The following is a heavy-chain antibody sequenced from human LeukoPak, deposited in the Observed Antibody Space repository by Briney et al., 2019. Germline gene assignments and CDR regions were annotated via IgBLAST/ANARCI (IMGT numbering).Heavy chain of an antibody. CDR3: ARGKRAVAGTPSPKFDY. CDR1: GYTFTNFG. V-gene: IGHV7-4-1*02. D-gene: IGHD6-19*01. CDR2: INTNTGNP. Sequence: GASVKVSCKASGYTFTNFGINWVRQAPGQGLEWVGWINTNTGNPSYVQGFAGRFVFSLDTSVSTAYLQISSLKAEDTAVYYCARGKRAVAGTPSPKFDYWGQGTLVTVSS. J-gene: IGHJ4*02.